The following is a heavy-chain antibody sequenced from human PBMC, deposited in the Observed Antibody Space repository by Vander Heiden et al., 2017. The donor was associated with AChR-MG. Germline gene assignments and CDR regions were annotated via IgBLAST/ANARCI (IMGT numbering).Heavy chain of an antibody. CDR3: ARGFSRGYSYGFYYYGMDV. J-gene: IGHJ6*02. CDR1: GGTFSSYT. D-gene: IGHD5-18*01. V-gene: IGHV1-69*02. Sequence: QVQLVQSGAEVKKPGSSVKVSCKASGGTFSSYTISWVRQAPGQRLEWMGRIIPILGIANYAQKFQGRGTFTADKSTSTAYMELSSLRSEETAVYYCARGFSRGYSYGFYYYGMDVWGQGTTVTVSS. CDR2: IIPILGIA.